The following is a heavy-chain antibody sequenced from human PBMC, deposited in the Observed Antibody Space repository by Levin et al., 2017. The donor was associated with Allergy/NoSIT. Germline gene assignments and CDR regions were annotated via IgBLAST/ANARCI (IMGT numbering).Heavy chain of an antibody. D-gene: IGHD2-2*02. Sequence: GGSLRLSCAASGFTFSSYWMSWVRQAPGKGLEWVANIKQDGSEKYYVDSVKGRFTISRDNAKNSLYLQMNSLRAEDTAVYYCASPMGMRYCSSTSCYTDDSSGAFDYWGQGTLVTVSS. CDR1: GFTFSSYW. CDR2: IKQDGSEK. J-gene: IGHJ4*02. V-gene: IGHV3-7*01. CDR3: ASPMGMRYCSSTSCYTDDSSGAFDY.